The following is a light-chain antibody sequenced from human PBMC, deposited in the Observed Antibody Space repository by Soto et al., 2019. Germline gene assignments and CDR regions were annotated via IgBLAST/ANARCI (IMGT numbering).Light chain of an antibody. Sequence: QSVLTQPPSVSEAPGQRVTISCTGSSSNIGAGYEAHWYQQVPGTAPKLLIYENNNRPSGVPDRFSGSKSGTSASLAITGLQAEDEAENYCQSYDSSLSGYVFGTGTKVTVL. V-gene: IGLV1-40*01. J-gene: IGLJ1*01. CDR2: ENN. CDR3: QSYDSSLSGYV. CDR1: SSNIGAGYE.